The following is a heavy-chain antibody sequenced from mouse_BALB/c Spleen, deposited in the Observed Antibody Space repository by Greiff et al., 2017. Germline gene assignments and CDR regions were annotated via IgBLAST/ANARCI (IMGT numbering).Heavy chain of an antibody. CDR1: GYSITSDYA. V-gene: IGHV3-2*02. Sequence: EVKLVESGPGLVKPSQSLSLTCTVTGYSITSDYAWNWIRQFPGNKLEWMGYISYSGSTSYNPSLKSRISITRDTSKNQFFLQLNSVTTEDTATYYCAGLVWPYYAMDYWGQGTSVTVSS. CDR3: AGLVWPYYAMDY. J-gene: IGHJ4*01. CDR2: ISYSGST. D-gene: IGHD2-10*02.